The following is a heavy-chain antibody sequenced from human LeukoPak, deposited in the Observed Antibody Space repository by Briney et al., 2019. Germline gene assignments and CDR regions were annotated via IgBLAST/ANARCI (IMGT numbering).Heavy chain of an antibody. J-gene: IGHJ4*02. CDR1: GFTFSSYW. D-gene: IGHD3-22*01. Sequence: GGSLRLSCAASGFTFSSYWMSWVRQAPGKGLEWVANIKQDGSEKYYVDSVKGRFTISRDNAKNSLYLQMNSLRAEDTAVYYCARDRDSSGYYSPSYFDYWGQGTLVTVSS. V-gene: IGHV3-7*04. CDR3: ARDRDSSGYYSPSYFDY. CDR2: IKQDGSEK.